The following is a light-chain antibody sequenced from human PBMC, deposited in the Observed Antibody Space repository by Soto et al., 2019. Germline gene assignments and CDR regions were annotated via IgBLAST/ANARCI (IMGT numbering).Light chain of an antibody. CDR2: DAS. CDR3: QQYDNLPLT. J-gene: IGKJ4*01. Sequence: DIHMTQSPSCLSAALGDRVTITSQASQDISNYLNWYQQKPGKAPKLLIYDASNLETGVPSRFSGSGSGTDFTFTISSLQPEDIATYYCQQYDNLPLTFGGGTKVDIK. V-gene: IGKV1-33*01. CDR1: QDISNY.